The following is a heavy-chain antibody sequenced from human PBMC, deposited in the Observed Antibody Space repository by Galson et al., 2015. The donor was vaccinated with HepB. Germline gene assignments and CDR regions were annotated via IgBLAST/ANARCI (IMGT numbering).Heavy chain of an antibody. CDR3: ARRATYYFHSSVDYHEKDAFDL. D-gene: IGHD3-10*01. Sequence: SVKVSCKASGGSFSDYGINWVRQAPGQGLEWMGRIIPILDSTNSAQRFQGRVTITADRSTSTAYMELRSLASEDTAVYYCARRATYYFHSSVDYHEKDAFDLWGQGTMVIVTS. CDR1: GGSFSDYG. J-gene: IGHJ3*01. V-gene: IGHV1-69*04. CDR2: IIPILDST.